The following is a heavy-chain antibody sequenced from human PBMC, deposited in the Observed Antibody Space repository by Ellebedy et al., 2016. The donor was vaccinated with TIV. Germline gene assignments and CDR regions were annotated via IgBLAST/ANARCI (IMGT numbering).Heavy chain of an antibody. D-gene: IGHD6-6*01. CDR1: GFSFDDYT. CDR3: AKDMGQLLTNDAFDI. V-gene: IGHV3-43*01. CDR2: ITLVGGTT. Sequence: GGSLRLXXAASGFSFDDYTMQWVRQAPGKGLGWVSVITLVGGTTYYADSVKGRFTISKDNSKNSLYLQMNSLRTEDTAVYYCAKDMGQLLTNDAFDIWGQGTMVTVSS. J-gene: IGHJ3*02.